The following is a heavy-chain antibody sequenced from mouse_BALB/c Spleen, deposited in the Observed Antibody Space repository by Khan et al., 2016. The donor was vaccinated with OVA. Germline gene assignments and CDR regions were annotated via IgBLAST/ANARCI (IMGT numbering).Heavy chain of an antibody. Sequence: EVELVESGPGLVKPSQSLSLTCTVTGYSITSDYAWNWIRQFPGNKLEWMGYISSTGGTSYNPSLKSRISITRDTSKTQFFLQLKSVTAEDTATYYCARSLYYSYGYALDCWGRGTLVTVSS. V-gene: IGHV3-2*02. CDR1: GYSITSDYA. D-gene: IGHD2-14*01. J-gene: IGHJ4*01. CDR3: ARSLYYSYGYALDC. CDR2: ISSTGGT.